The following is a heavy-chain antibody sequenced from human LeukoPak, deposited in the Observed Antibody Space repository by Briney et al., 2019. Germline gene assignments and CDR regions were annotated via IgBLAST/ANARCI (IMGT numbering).Heavy chain of an antibody. J-gene: IGHJ4*02. Sequence: GDSLKISCKGSGYSFTTYWIGWVRQMPGKGLEWMGIIYPGDSDTRYSPSFQGQIIISADRSINTAYLQWSSLKASDTAMYYCVRRTTMVETFDYWGQGTLVTVSS. V-gene: IGHV5-51*01. D-gene: IGHD4/OR15-4a*01. CDR3: VRRTTMVETFDY. CDR2: IYPGDSDT. CDR1: GYSFTTYW.